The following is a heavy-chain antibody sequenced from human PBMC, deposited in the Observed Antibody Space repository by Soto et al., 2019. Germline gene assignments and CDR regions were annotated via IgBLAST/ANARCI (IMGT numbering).Heavy chain of an antibody. Sequence: PGESLKISCKGSGYSFTSYWIGWVRQLPGKGLEWMGIIYPGDSDTRYSPSFQGQVTISRDNAKNTLYLQMNSLRAEDTAVYYCARYTNSWYAPDYWGQGTLVTVSS. D-gene: IGHD6-13*01. CDR2: IYPGDSDT. V-gene: IGHV5-51*01. CDR3: ARYTNSWYAPDY. CDR1: GYSFTSYW. J-gene: IGHJ4*02.